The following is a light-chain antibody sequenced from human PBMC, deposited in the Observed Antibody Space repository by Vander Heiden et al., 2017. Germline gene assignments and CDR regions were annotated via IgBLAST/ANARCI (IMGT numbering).Light chain of an antibody. Sequence: QSVLTQPPSVSPPPGQKVTIPCSGSSANTGNNYVSWYQQHPGTAPQLLIYDNNKRPSGIPARFSGSKSGTSATLGSTGLQTGDEDDYYCGTWDSSLSAVVFGGGTKLTVL. CDR1: SANTGNNY. CDR2: DNN. V-gene: IGLV1-51*01. CDR3: GTWDSSLSAVV. J-gene: IGLJ2*01.